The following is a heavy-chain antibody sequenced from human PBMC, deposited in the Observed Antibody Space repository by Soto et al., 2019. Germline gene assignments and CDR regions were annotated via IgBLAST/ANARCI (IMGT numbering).Heavy chain of an antibody. CDR2: IHYSGST. CDR1: GGSVSSGSYY. V-gene: IGHV4-61*01. Sequence: SETLSLTCIVSGGSVSSGSYYWSWIRQPPGKGLEWLGYIHYSGSTNYNPSLKSRVTISLDTSKNQFSLKLSSVTAADTAVYYCARGGWLQLFDYWGQGILVTVSS. J-gene: IGHJ4*02. D-gene: IGHD5-12*01. CDR3: ARGGWLQLFDY.